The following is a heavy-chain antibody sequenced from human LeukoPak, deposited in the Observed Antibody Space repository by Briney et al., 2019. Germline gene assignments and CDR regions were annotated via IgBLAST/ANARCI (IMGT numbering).Heavy chain of an antibody. CDR2: IYYDGST. V-gene: IGHV4-39*07. CDR1: GGSISSSNYY. Sequence: SETLSLTCTVSGGSISSSNYYWGWIRQPPGKGLEWIGSIYYDGSTYYNPSLKSRVTISIDTSKNQFSLKLSSVTAEDTAVYYCSRLDYDSGIYYSVSYWGQGTLVIVSS. CDR3: SRLDYDSGIYYSVSY. J-gene: IGHJ4*02. D-gene: IGHD3-10*01.